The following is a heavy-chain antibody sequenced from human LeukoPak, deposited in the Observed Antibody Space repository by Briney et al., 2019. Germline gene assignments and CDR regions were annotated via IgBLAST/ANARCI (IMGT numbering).Heavy chain of an antibody. Sequence: SETLSLTCTVSGGSISRYYWSWIRQPAGKGLEWIGRIYTSGSTNYNPSLKSRVTMSVDTSKNQFSLKLSSVTAADTAVYYCARQGKAGSLYDYCMDVWGKGTTVTVSS. D-gene: IGHD3-10*01. V-gene: IGHV4-4*07. J-gene: IGHJ6*03. CDR3: ARQGKAGSLYDYCMDV. CDR1: GGSISRYY. CDR2: IYTSGST.